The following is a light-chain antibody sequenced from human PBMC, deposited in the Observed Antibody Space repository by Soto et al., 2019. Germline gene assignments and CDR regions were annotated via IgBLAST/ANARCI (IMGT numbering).Light chain of an antibody. CDR1: TSYIGGFNY. Sequence: QSALTQPASVSGSPGQSITNSCTGTTSYIGGFNYVSWYQQYPGEAPKLILYQVNIRPSGVSNRFSGSESGDTASLTISGLQAADEADFYCSSYTTSDTHVFGSGTKVTV. CDR2: QVN. V-gene: IGLV2-14*01. J-gene: IGLJ1*01. CDR3: SSYTTSDTHV.